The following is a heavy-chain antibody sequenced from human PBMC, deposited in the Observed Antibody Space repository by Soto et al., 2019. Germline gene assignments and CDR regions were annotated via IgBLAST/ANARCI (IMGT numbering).Heavy chain of an antibody. V-gene: IGHV4-39*01. CDR3: ASGIGWFAP. CDR2: LYYSETT. Sequence: LQLQESGPGLVRPSETLSLTCTVSGDSVSSSSYYWGWIRQPPGKGLEWIGSLYYSETTYYNPSIKSRVTISVVTSKNQFSLKLTSVTAADPAVYYCASGIGWFAPWGQGTLVTVSS. J-gene: IGHJ5*02. CDR1: GDSVSSSSYY.